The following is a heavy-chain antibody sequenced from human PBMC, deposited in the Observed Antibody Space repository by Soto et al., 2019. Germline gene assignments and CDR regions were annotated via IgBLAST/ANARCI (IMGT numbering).Heavy chain of an antibody. D-gene: IGHD6-13*01. CDR1: GYTFTSYG. CDR2: ISAYNGNT. Sequence: QIQLVQSGAEVKKPWASVKVSCKDSGYTFTSYGISWVRQAPGQGPEWMGWISAYNGNTNYAQKLQGRVTMTTDTSTSKAYMELRSLRSDDTALYYCAPDSRGQGSYWGQGTLVTVSS. J-gene: IGHJ4*02. V-gene: IGHV1-18*01. CDR3: APDSRGQGSY.